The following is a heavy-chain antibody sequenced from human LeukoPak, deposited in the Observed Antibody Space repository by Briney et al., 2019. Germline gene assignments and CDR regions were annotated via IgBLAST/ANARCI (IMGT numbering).Heavy chain of an antibody. CDR2: IIPILGIA. Sequence: SAKVSCKASGGTFSSYTISWVRQAPGQGLEWMGRIIPILGIANYAQKFQGRVTITADKSTSTAYMELSSLRSEDTAVYYCARELLTARSEDAFDIWGQGTMVTVSS. V-gene: IGHV1-69*04. J-gene: IGHJ3*02. CDR1: GGTFSSYT. D-gene: IGHD6-6*01. CDR3: ARELLTARSEDAFDI.